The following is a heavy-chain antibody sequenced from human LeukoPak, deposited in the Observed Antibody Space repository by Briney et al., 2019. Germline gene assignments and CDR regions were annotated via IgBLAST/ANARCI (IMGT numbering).Heavy chain of an antibody. CDR1: GFSFISYG. D-gene: IGHD4-17*01. J-gene: IGHJ4*02. CDR2: ISDDGRNK. CDR3: AKRPSDYGDYVTYFDF. Sequence: GGSLRLSCAASGFSFISYGMHWVRQAPGKGLEWVGVISDDGRNKNYADSVKGRFTISRDNSKDTLYLQMNSLRDEDTAVYYCAKRPSDYGDYVTYFDFWGQGTLVTVSS. V-gene: IGHV3-30*18.